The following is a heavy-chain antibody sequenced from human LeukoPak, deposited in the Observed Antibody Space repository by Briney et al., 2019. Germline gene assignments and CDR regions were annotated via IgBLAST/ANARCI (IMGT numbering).Heavy chain of an antibody. CDR2: IYYSGST. V-gene: IGHV4-59*08. CDR1: GGAISSYY. Sequence: SETLCLTCTVSGGAISSYYWSWIRQPPGKGLEWIGYIYYSGSTNYNPSLKSRVTIPVDTSKNQFSLKLSSVTAADTAVYYCAGTYSSGWYLYFQHWGQASPVTVSS. J-gene: IGHJ1*01. D-gene: IGHD6-19*01. CDR3: AGTYSSGWYLYFQH.